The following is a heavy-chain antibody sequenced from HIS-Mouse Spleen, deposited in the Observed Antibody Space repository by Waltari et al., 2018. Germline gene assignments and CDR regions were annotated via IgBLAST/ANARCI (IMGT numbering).Heavy chain of an antibody. CDR3: ARVTLMGATTAFDI. Sequence: QVQLVQSGAEVKKPGASVKVSCKASGYTFTSYDINWVRQATGQGLEWMGWMNPNSGNTGDAQKFQGRVTMTRNTSISTAYMELSSLRSEDTAVYYCARVTLMGATTAFDIWGQGTMVTVSS. CDR2: MNPNSGNT. V-gene: IGHV1-8*01. CDR1: GYTFTSYD. D-gene: IGHD1-26*01. J-gene: IGHJ3*02.